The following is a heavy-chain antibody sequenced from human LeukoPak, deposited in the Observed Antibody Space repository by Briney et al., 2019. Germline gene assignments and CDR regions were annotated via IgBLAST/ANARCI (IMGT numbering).Heavy chain of an antibody. CDR2: ISSSGSTI. D-gene: IGHD3-22*01. CDR1: GFTFSDYY. V-gene: IGHV3-11*04. CDR3: ARDIYDSSGYYFGVDY. J-gene: IGHJ4*02. Sequence: GGSLRLSCAASGFTFSDYYMSWIRQAPGQGLEWVSYISSSGSTIYYADSVKGRFTISRDNAKNSLYLQMNSLRAEDTAVYYCARDIYDSSGYYFGVDYWGQGTLVTVSS.